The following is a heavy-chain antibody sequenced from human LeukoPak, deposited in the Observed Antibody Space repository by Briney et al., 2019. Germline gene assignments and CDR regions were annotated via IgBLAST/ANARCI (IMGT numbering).Heavy chain of an antibody. V-gene: IGHV3-53*01. CDR1: GLTVNSNY. J-gene: IGHJ4*02. CDR2: IYSGGTT. Sequence: GGSLRLSCAASGLTVNSNYMNWVRQAPGKGLQWVSVIYSGGTTYYADSVKGRFTISRDNSKNTLYLQMNSLRAEDTAVYYCARALLVRNGYNYSPNYYGYWGQGTLVTVSS. CDR3: ARALLVRNGYNYSPNYYGY. D-gene: IGHD5-24*01.